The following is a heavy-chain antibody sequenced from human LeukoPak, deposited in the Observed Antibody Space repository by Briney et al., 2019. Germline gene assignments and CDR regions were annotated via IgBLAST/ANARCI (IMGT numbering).Heavy chain of an antibody. J-gene: IGHJ5*02. CDR2: IYYSGST. CDR1: GGSISSGGYY. D-gene: IGHD3-9*01. V-gene: IGHV4-31*03. Sequence: PSETLSLTCTVSGGSISSGGYYWSWIRQHPGKGLEWIGNIYYSGSTYYNPSLKSRVTISVDTSKNQFSLKLSSVTAADTAVYYCARGHAGLRYFDWLFLPNWFDPWGQGTLVTVSS. CDR3: ARGHAGLRYFDWLFLPNWFDP.